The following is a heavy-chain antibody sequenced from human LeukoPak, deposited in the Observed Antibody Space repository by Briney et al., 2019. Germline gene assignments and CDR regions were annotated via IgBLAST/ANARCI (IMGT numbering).Heavy chain of an antibody. CDR2: IYYSGST. J-gene: IGHJ5*02. V-gene: IGHV4-30-4*01. CDR1: GGSISSGDYY. Sequence: SETLSLTCTVSGGSISSGDYYWSWIRQPPGKGLEWIGYIYYSGSTYYNPSLKSRVTISVDTSKNQFSLKLSSVTAADTAVYYCASDNGYYDYVWGSYRPTNWFDPWGQGTLVTVSS. CDR3: ASDNGYYDYVWGSYRPTNWFDP. D-gene: IGHD3-16*02.